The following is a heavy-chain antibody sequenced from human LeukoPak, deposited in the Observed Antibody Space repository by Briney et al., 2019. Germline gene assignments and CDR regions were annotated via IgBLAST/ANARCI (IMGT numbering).Heavy chain of an antibody. CDR2: IGTTGDT. Sequence: GGSLRLSCAASGFTFSSYDMHWVRQATGKGLEWVSAIGTTGDTYYPGSVKGRFTISRENAKNSLYLQMNSLRAGDTAVYYCARGQWLDYFDYWGQGTLVTVSS. D-gene: IGHD6-19*01. J-gene: IGHJ4*02. CDR3: ARGQWLDYFDY. CDR1: GFTFSSYD. V-gene: IGHV3-13*01.